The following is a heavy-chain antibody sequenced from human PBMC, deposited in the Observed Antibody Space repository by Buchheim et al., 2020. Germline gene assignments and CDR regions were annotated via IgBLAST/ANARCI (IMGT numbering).Heavy chain of an antibody. J-gene: IGHJ4*02. V-gene: IGHV3-74*01. Sequence: EVQLVESGGGLVQPGGSLRLSCSASGFTFSSYWMHWFRQGPGKGLVWVSRMRTDGSITGYADSVKGRFTISRDNAQNTLSLQMNSLRDEDAAVYYCARGTGSLGYWGQGTL. CDR1: GFTFSSYW. CDR3: ARGTGSLGY. CDR2: MRTDGSIT. D-gene: IGHD3/OR15-3a*01.